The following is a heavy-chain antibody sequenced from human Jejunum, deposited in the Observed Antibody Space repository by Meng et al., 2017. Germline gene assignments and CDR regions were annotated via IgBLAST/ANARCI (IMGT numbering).Heavy chain of an antibody. CDR2: ISPYNGDT. Sequence: QVQLVQSGLEVKKPGASVKPSCKASGYIFTSYGISWMRQAPGQRLEWLGWISPYNGDTDYAQRLQGRVTLTTDTSTTTAYMELRSLRSDDTAVYFCAREPGGQGAADYWGQGTLVTVSS. CDR1: GYIFTSYG. CDR3: AREPGGQGAADY. D-gene: IGHD1-26*01. J-gene: IGHJ4*02. V-gene: IGHV1-18*01.